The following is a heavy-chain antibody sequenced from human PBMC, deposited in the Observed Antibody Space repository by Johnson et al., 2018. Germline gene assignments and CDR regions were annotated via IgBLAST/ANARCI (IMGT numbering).Heavy chain of an antibody. V-gene: IGHV3-64*01. CDR3: ARVRAAGTHNDYYYMDV. D-gene: IGHD6-13*01. CDR2: ISSNGGST. J-gene: IGHJ6*03. Sequence: VQLVESGGGLVQPGGSLRLSCAASGFTFSSYAMHWVRQAPGKGLEYVSAISSNGGSTYYANSVKGRFTISRDNSKKPLFLQMNSLRAGDTAVYYCARVRAAGTHNDYYYMDVWGKGTTVTVSS. CDR1: GFTFSSYA.